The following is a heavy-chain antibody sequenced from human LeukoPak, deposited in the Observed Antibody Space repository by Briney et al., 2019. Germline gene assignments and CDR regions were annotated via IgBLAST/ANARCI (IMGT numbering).Heavy chain of an antibody. CDR3: GKGGLPDIVVVIAAPPAY. J-gene: IGHJ4*02. CDR2: ISGSGTNT. CDR1: GFTFSNHA. D-gene: IGHD2-15*01. Sequence: PGGSLRLSCAGSGFTFSNHAMSWVRQAPGQGLEWVSSISGSGTNTYYAASLKGRFTISRDNSKNTLYLQMSSLRAEDTAIYYCGKGGLPDIVVVIAAPPAYWGQGTLVTVSS. V-gene: IGHV3-23*01.